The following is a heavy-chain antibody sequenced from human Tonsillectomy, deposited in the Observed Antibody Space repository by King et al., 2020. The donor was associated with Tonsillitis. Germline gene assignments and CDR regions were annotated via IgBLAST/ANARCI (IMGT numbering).Heavy chain of an antibody. D-gene: IGHD3-22*01. CDR1: GFTFSSYG. CDR2: IRYGGSNK. V-gene: IGHV3-30*02. CDR3: AVVITFDAFDI. J-gene: IGHJ3*02. Sequence: VQLVESGGGVVQPGGSLRLSCAASGFTFSSYGMHWVRQAPGKGLEWVAFIRYGGSNKYYADSVKGGFNISRDNYKNTLYLQMNSLIAQDPGVYYCAVVITFDAFDIWGQGTIVTVSS.